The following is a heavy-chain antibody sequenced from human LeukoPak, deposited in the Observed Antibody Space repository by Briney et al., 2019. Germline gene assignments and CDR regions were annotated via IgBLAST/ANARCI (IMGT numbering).Heavy chain of an antibody. CDR1: GFIFSSYG. CDR2: ISYDGNTI. V-gene: IGHV3-30*18. J-gene: IGHJ3*01. Sequence: TGRSLRLSCAASGFIFSSYGMHWVRQAPGKGLVWLTVISYDGNTIYYADSVKGRFTISRDNSKNTVYLQMNSLGIEDTAVYFCAKDLSVVGAHDSFDVWGQGTMVT. D-gene: IGHD1-26*01. CDR3: AKDLSVVGAHDSFDV.